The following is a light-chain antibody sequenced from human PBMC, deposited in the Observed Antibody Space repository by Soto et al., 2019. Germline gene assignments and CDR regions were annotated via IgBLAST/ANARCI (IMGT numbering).Light chain of an antibody. CDR1: QGISNF. Sequence: DIQMTQSTSSLSASVGDSVTITCQASQGISNFLAWYQQKPGKVPKLLIYDASTLQSVVPSRFSGSGSGTDLTLTISSLQAEDVATYYCQKSNSAARAFGQGNKVETK. J-gene: IGKJ1*01. CDR2: DAS. V-gene: IGKV1-27*01. CDR3: QKSNSAARA.